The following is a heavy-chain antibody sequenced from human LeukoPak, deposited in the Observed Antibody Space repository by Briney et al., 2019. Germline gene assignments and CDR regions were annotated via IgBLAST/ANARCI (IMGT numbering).Heavy chain of an antibody. J-gene: IGHJ4*02. CDR3: GKDRSSGWHPLIDY. Sequence: PGGSLRLSCAASGFSFDDYAMHWVRQAPGRGLEWVSHISEIGDSRYYTGSVRGRFTISRDNSKNSLYLQMNSLRSEDTAVYYCGKDRSSGWHPLIDYWGQGIMVTVSS. D-gene: IGHD6-19*01. CDR1: GFSFDDYA. V-gene: IGHV3-43*02. CDR2: ISEIGDSR.